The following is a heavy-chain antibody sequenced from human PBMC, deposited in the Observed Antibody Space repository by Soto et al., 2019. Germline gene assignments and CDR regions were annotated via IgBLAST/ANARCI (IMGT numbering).Heavy chain of an antibody. CDR3: ARAPGYSSSTSCYGWFDP. Sequence: QVQLVQSGAEVKKPGASLKVSCKASGYTFTSYGITWVRQAPGKGLEWLGWISAYNGNTNYAQKLQGRVTMTTDTAKSTAYMELRSLRSDDTAVYYCARAPGYSSSTSCYGWFDPWGQGTLVTVSS. CDR2: ISAYNGNT. D-gene: IGHD2-2*01. CDR1: GYTFTSYG. J-gene: IGHJ5*02. V-gene: IGHV1-18*01.